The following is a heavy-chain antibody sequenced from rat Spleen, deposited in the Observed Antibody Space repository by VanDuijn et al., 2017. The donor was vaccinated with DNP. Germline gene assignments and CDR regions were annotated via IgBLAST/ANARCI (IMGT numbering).Heavy chain of an antibody. CDR1: GFTFSGYY. Sequence: EVQLVESGGGLVQPGRSLKLSCAASGFTFSGYYMAWVRQAPTKGLEWVAYIIYDGGNTYHPDSVKGRFTISRDNAKNTLYLQMNSLRSEDTATYYCARGSGSYYWYFDFWGPGTMVTVSS. V-gene: IGHV5-20*01. J-gene: IGHJ1*01. CDR3: ARGSGSYYWYFDF. D-gene: IGHD5-1*01. CDR2: IIYDGGNT.